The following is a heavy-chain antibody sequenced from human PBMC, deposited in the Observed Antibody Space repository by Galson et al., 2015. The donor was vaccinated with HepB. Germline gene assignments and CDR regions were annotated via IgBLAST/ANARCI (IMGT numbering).Heavy chain of an antibody. CDR2: ITINGGNT. J-gene: IGHJ4*02. Sequence: SLRLSCAASGFTFSNYPMSWVRQAPGKGLKWVSSITINGGNTYYADSVKGRFTISRDNSKNTLSLQMNSLRAEDTAIYYCAKAGKGFDYWGQGTLVTVSP. V-gene: IGHV3-23*01. D-gene: IGHD4-23*01. CDR3: AKAGKGFDY. CDR1: GFTFSNYP.